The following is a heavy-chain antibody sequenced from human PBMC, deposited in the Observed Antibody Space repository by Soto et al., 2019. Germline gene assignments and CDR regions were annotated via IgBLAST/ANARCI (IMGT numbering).Heavy chain of an antibody. J-gene: IGHJ3*02. D-gene: IGHD3-10*01. CDR2: IYHSGCT. CDR1: SGSISSSNW. V-gene: IGHV4-4*02. CDR3: VGTYYYGSGTLPDAFDI. Sequence: QVQLQESGPGLVKPSGTLSLTCAVSSGSISSSNWWSWVRQPPGKGLEWIGEIYHSGCTNYNPSLKSRVNISVDKSKNQFSLKLSSVTAADTAVYYCVGTYYYGSGTLPDAFDIWGQGTMVTVSS.